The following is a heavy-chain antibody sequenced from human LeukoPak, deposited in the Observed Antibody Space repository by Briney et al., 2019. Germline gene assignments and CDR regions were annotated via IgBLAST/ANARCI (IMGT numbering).Heavy chain of an antibody. CDR2: INHSGST. V-gene: IGHV4-39*07. CDR3: ARFTNGFDY. D-gene: IGHD2-2*01. J-gene: IGHJ4*02. CDR1: GGSISSGGYY. Sequence: PSETLSLTRTVSGGSISSGGYYWSWIRQPPGKGLEWIGEINHSGSTNYNPSLKSRVTISVDTSKNQFSLKLSSVTAADTAVYYCARFTNGFDYWGQGTLVAVSS.